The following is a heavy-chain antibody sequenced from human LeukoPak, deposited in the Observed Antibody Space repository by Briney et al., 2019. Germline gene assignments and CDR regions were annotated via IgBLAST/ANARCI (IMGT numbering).Heavy chain of an antibody. Sequence: AGGSLRLSCAASGFTVSRNYMNWVRQAPGKGLEWVSLIYSGGSTFYADSVKGRFTISRDNSKNTLYLQMNSLRAEDTAVYFCARDEPKHGGNFDSWSQGTLVTVSS. D-gene: IGHD1-14*01. CDR2: IYSGGST. V-gene: IGHV3-53*01. J-gene: IGHJ4*02. CDR1: GFTVSRNY. CDR3: ARDEPKHGGNFDS.